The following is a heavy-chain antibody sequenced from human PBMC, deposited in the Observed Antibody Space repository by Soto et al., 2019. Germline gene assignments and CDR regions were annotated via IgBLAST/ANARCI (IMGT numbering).Heavy chain of an antibody. D-gene: IGHD3-10*01. CDR2: IYYSGST. CDR3: ARSYGSGSYYLPFDY. V-gene: IGHV4-59*01. Sequence: SETLSLTCTVSGGSISSYYWSWIRRPPGKGLEWIGYIYYSGSTNYNPSLKSRVTISVDTSKNQFSLKLSSVTAADTAVYYCARSYGSGSYYLPFDYWGQGTLVTVSS. J-gene: IGHJ4*02. CDR1: GGSISSYY.